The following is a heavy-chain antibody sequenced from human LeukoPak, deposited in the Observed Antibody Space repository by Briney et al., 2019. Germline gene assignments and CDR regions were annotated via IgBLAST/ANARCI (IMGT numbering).Heavy chain of an antibody. CDR2: ISGSGGST. J-gene: IGHJ4*02. D-gene: IGHD2-15*01. V-gene: IGHV3-23*01. CDR3: AKAQRGGSGPPGY. CDR1: VFTFSSYA. Sequence: GGSLRLSCAASVFTFSSYAMSWVRQAPGKGLEWVSAISGSGGSTYYADSVKGRFTISRDNSKNTLYLQMNSLRAEDTAVYYCAKAQRGGSGPPGYWGQGTLVTVSS.